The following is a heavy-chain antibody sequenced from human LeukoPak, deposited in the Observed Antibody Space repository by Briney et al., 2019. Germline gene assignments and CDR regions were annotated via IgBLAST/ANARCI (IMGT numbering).Heavy chain of an antibody. D-gene: IGHD3-9*01. Sequence: GGSLRLSCAASGFTFSSYGMHWVRQAPGKGLEGVAVIWYDGSNQYYADSVKGRFTISRDNSKNTLYLQMNSLRAEDTAVYYCAKDGPRVLRYFDWLLEGYGMDVWGQGTTVTVSS. CDR1: GFTFSSYG. J-gene: IGHJ6*02. CDR2: IWYDGSNQ. V-gene: IGHV3-30*02. CDR3: AKDGPRVLRYFDWLLEGYGMDV.